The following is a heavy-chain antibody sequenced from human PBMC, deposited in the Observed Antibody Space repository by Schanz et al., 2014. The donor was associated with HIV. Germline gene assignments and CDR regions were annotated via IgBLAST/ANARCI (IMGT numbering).Heavy chain of an antibody. CDR1: GGTFNTFL. J-gene: IGHJ5*02. CDR3: ARGANCSGGSCPPRWFDP. D-gene: IGHD2-15*01. V-gene: IGHV1-69*01. Sequence: QVQLVQSGAEVKKPGSSVKVSCRASGGTFNTFLITWVRQAPGHGPEWMGGIIPILGTTNYAQSLRGRVTITADGSTTTAYMELTSLRYEDTAVYYCARGANCSGGSCPPRWFDPWGQGTLVTVS. CDR2: IIPILGTT.